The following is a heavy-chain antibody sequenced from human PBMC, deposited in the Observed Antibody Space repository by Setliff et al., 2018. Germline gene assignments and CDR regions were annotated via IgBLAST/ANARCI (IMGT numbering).Heavy chain of an antibody. Sequence: GASVKVSCKASGYMFKSHGINWMRQAPGQGFEWMGWISTYNGNTKSAQKFQGRVTMTTDTSAETAYMELRSLRSDDTAIYYCARLVRFCTKIACQRMSGAEHWGQGTLVTVSS. CDR3: ARLVRFCTKIACQRMSGAEH. D-gene: IGHD2-8*01. CDR1: GYMFKSHG. V-gene: IGHV1-18*04. CDR2: ISTYNGNT. J-gene: IGHJ4*02.